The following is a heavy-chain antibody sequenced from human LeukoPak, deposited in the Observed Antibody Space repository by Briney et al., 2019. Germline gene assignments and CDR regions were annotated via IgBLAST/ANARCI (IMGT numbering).Heavy chain of an antibody. D-gene: IGHD3-22*01. CDR1: GCTVSDNY. CDR3: ARHDSWAGWFDP. V-gene: IGHV3-53*01. J-gene: IGHJ5*02. Sequence: GGSLRLSCAGSGCTVSDNYMSWVRQAPGKGLEWVSVIYSGGTTYSADSVKGRFTISRDNSKNTLYLQMNSLRAEDTAVYYCARHDSWAGWFDPWGQGTLVTVSS. CDR2: IYSGGTT.